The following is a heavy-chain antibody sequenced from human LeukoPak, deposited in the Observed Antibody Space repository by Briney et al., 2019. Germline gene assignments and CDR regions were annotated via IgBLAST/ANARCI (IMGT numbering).Heavy chain of an antibody. Sequence: GGSLGLSCAASGFTFSSYGMHWVRQAPGKGLEWVAVIWYGGSNKYYADSVKGRFTISRDNSKNTLYLQMNSLRAEDTAVYYCAIMAGDYGDYIIDYWGQGTLVTVSS. CDR1: GFTFSSYG. V-gene: IGHV3-33*08. CDR3: AIMAGDYGDYIIDY. CDR2: IWYGGSNK. J-gene: IGHJ4*02. D-gene: IGHD4-17*01.